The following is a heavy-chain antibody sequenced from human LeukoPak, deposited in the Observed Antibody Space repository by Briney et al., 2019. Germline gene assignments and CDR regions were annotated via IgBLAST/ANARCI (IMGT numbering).Heavy chain of an antibody. V-gene: IGHV3-7*01. Sequence: PGGSLRLSCAASGFNFRSAWMTWVRQAPGQGLEWVTNINQEETGRYYVDSVKGRFTSSRGNAKNSLYLQMNSLKTEDTAIYYCVRVSFAVADSDYWGRGALVTVSS. CDR1: GFNFRSAW. CDR3: VRVSFAVADSDY. CDR2: INQEETGR. J-gene: IGHJ4*02. D-gene: IGHD6-19*01.